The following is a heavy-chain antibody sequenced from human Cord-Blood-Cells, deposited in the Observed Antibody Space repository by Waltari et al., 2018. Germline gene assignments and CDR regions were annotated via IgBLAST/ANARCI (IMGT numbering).Heavy chain of an antibody. CDR2: TCPGDADT. CDR3: ARVLSDSSGYYYWFDP. J-gene: IGHJ5*02. V-gene: IGHV5-51*01. Sequence: EVQLVQSGAEVKKPGESLKISCKGSGYSFTSYWIGWVRQMPGKGLEWMGITCPGDADTRYSPSFQVQVTSSADKSISTAYLQWSSLKASDTAMYYCARVLSDSSGYYYWFDPWGQGTLVTVSS. D-gene: IGHD3-22*01. CDR1: GYSFTSYW.